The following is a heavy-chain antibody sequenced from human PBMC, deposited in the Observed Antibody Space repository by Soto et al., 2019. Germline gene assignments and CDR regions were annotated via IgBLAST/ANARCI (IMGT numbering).Heavy chain of an antibody. Sequence: QVQMVQSGAEVKKPGASVKVSCKTSGYTFTSHGISWVRQAPGQGLEWLGWITPYNGDTNYAQKVWGRITLTTETSTSTAYMELRSLTSDDTAVYYCARDLGYSDYYFDYWGQGTLVTVSS. CDR3: ARDLGYSDYYFDY. D-gene: IGHD4-17*01. CDR2: ITPYNGDT. CDR1: GYTFTSHG. J-gene: IGHJ4*02. V-gene: IGHV1-18*01.